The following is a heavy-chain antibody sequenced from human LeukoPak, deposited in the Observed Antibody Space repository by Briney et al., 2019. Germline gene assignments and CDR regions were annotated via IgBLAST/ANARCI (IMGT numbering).Heavy chain of an antibody. CDR3: AREDYGSGSYYDY. CDR1: GFTFSSYA. D-gene: IGHD3-10*01. V-gene: IGHV3-30-3*01. J-gene: IGHJ4*02. Sequence: GGSLRLSCAASGFTFSSYAMHWVRQAPGKGLEWVAVISYDGSNKYYADSVKGRFTISRDNSKNTLYLQMNSLRAEGTAVYYCAREDYGSGSYYDYWGQGTLVTVSS. CDR2: ISYDGSNK.